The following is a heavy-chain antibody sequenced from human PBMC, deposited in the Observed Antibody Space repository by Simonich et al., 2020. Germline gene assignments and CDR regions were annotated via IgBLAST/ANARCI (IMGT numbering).Heavy chain of an antibody. J-gene: IGHJ3*02. CDR1: GFTFSSYW. CDR3: ARDYSNYDAFDI. Sequence: EVQLVESGGGLVQPGGSLRLSCAASGFTFSSYWMHGVRQAPGKGLGWVSRINSDGSSTSYADSVKGRFTISRDNAKYTLYLQMNSLRAEDTAVYYCARDYSNYDAFDIWGQGTMVTVSS. D-gene: IGHD4-4*01. CDR2: INSDGSST. V-gene: IGHV3-74*01.